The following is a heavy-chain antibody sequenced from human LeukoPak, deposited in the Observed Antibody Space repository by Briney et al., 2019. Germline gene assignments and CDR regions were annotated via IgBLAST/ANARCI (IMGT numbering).Heavy chain of an antibody. Sequence: GASVKVSCKASGYTFTSYDINWVRQATGQGLEWMGWMNPNSGNTGYAQKFQGRVTMTRSTSISTAYMELSSLRSEDTAVYYCARRSYRDGYKYWGQGTLVTVSS. J-gene: IGHJ4*02. V-gene: IGHV1-8*01. CDR1: GYTFTSYD. CDR3: ARRSYRDGYKY. CDR2: MNPNSGNT. D-gene: IGHD5-24*01.